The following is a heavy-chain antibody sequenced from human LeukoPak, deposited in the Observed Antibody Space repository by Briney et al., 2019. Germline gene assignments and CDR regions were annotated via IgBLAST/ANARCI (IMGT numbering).Heavy chain of an antibody. Sequence: PSETLSLTCTVSGASISSYYWSWIRQPPGKGLEWIGYISCSGSTNYNPSLKSRVTISVDTSKNQFSLKLSSVTAVDTAVYYCAKETFAVDYWGQGTLVTVSS. J-gene: IGHJ4*02. CDR1: GASISSYY. V-gene: IGHV4-59*01. CDR3: AKETFAVDY. CDR2: ISCSGST.